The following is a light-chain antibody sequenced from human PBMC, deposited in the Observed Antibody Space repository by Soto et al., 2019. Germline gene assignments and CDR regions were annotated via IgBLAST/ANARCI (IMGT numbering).Light chain of an antibody. CDR3: CSFAGSATYV. J-gene: IGLJ1*01. CDR2: EVS. CDR1: SSDVGRYGF. V-gene: IGLV2-23*02. Sequence: QSALTQPASVSGSPGQSITISCTGSSSDVGRYGFVSWYQQHPGRAPNLIIYEVSQRPSGIYNRFSASKSDNTASLTISGLQAADEADDYCCSFAGSATYVFGTGTNLTVL.